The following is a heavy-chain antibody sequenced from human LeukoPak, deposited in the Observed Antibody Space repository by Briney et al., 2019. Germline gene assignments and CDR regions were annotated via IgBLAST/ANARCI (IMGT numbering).Heavy chain of an antibody. Sequence: GGSLRLSCAVSRATVRDNYLTWVRQAPGKGLEWVSVIYSDGTTYYADSVRGRFTISRDNSKNTLYLQMNRLRAEDAGVYYCATYYGSGSYYTDYWGQGPWSPSTQ. CDR1: RATVRDNY. V-gene: IGHV3-66*01. D-gene: IGHD3-10*01. CDR3: ATYYGSGSYYTDY. J-gene: IGHJ4*02. CDR2: IYSDGTT.